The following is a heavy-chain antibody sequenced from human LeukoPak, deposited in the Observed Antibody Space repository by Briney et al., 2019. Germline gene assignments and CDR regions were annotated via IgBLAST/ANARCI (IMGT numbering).Heavy chain of an antibody. CDR1: GFTFSSYS. CDR3: AGGVRYYDSSGYYTKPFDH. J-gene: IGHJ4*02. CDR2: ISSSSSTI. D-gene: IGHD3-22*01. V-gene: IGHV3-48*02. Sequence: GGSLRLSCAASGFTFSSYSMNWVRQAPGKGLGWVSYISSSSSTIYYADSVKGRFTISRDNAKNSLYLQMNSLRDEDTAVYYCAGGVRYYDSSGYYTKPFDHWGQGTLVTVSS.